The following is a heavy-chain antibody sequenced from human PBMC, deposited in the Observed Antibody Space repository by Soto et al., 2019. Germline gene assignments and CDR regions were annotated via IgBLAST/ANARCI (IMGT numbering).Heavy chain of an antibody. CDR3: ARSYGDLPDY. CDR2: IYYSGST. CDR1: GGSIGTYF. V-gene: IGHV4-59*08. D-gene: IGHD4-17*01. Sequence: QVQLQESGPGLVKPSETLSLNGSVSGGSIGTYFWCWIRQPPGKGLEWIGHIYYSGSTSYNPSLRSRVTISLDTSKNQFSLRLRSVSAADTAVYYCARSYGDLPDYWGQGTLVTV. J-gene: IGHJ4*02.